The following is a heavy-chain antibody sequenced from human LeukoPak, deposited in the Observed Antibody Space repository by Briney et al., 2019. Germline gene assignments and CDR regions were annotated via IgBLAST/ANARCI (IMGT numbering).Heavy chain of an antibody. D-gene: IGHD3-10*01. CDR2: IKQDGSEK. CDR3: ARGSYGSGSYYQSY. J-gene: IGHJ4*02. V-gene: IGHV3-7*01. Sequence: PGGSLRLSCAASGFTFSSYWMTWVRQAPGKGLEWVANIKQDGSEKYYVDSVKGRFTISRDNAKNSLYLQMNSLRAEDTAVYYCARGSYGSGSYYQSYWGQGTLVTVSS. CDR1: GFTFSSYW.